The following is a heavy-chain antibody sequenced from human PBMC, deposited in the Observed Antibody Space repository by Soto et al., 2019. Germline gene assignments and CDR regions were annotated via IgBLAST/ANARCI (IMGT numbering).Heavy chain of an antibody. CDR1: GGSISSGGYY. V-gene: IGHV4-31*03. Sequence: QVQLQESGPGLVKPSQTLSLTCNVSGGSISSGGYYWSWIRQHPGKGLEWIGYIYYSGSTYYNPSLKSRVTISVDTSKNQFSLKLSSVTAADTAVYYCAGKHNWNYQFDYWGQGTLVTVSS. D-gene: IGHD1-7*01. CDR3: AGKHNWNYQFDY. CDR2: IYYSGST. J-gene: IGHJ4*02.